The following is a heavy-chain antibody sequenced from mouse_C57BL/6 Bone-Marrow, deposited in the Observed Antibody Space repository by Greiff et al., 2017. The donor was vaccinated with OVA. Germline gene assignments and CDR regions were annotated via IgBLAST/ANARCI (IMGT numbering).Heavy chain of an antibody. CDR1: GYTFTSYW. Sequence: VKLQQPGAELVMPGASVKLSCKASGYTFTSYWMHWVKQRPGQGLEWIGEIDPSDSYTNYNQKFKGKSTLTVDKSSSTAYMQLSSLTSEDSAVYYCARWTTVVGEYFDYWGQGTTLTVSS. D-gene: IGHD1-1*01. CDR2: IDPSDSYT. V-gene: IGHV1-69*01. CDR3: ARWTTVVGEYFDY. J-gene: IGHJ2*01.